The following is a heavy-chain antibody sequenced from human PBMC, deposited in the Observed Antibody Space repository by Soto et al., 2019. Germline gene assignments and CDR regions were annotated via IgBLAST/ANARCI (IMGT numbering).Heavy chain of an antibody. J-gene: IGHJ6*02. D-gene: IGHD5-18*01. CDR1: GGSFSGYY. Sequence: QVQLQQWGAGLLKPSETLSLTCAVYGGSFSGYYWSWIRQPPGKGLEWIGEINHSGSTNYNPSLKSRVTISVDTSKNQFSLKLSSVTAADTAVYYCARVVPGYSYGERPNYYYGMDVWGQGTTVTVSS. CDR3: ARVVPGYSYGERPNYYYGMDV. CDR2: INHSGST. V-gene: IGHV4-34*01.